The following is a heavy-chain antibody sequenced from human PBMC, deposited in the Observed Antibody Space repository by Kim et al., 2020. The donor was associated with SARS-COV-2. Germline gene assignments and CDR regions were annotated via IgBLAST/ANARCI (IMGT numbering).Heavy chain of an antibody. Sequence: YADTGKGRLTISRDSSKNTLHLQMNNLRAEDTAVYYCAKGRASGTYVEDSWGQGTLVTVSS. D-gene: IGHD6-13*01. V-gene: IGHV3-23*01. CDR3: AKGRASGTYVEDS. J-gene: IGHJ4*02.